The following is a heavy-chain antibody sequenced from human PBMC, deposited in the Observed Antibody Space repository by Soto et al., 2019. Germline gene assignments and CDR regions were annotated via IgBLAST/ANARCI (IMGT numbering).Heavy chain of an antibody. Sequence: ASVKVSCKASGYTFTSYDINWVRQATGQGLEWMGWMNPNSGNTGYAQKFQGRVTMTRNTSISTAYMELSSLRSEDTAVYYCARVSPLTYYCYYGMDVWGQGTTVTVSS. V-gene: IGHV1-8*01. CDR1: GYTFTSYD. CDR3: ARVSPLTYYCYYGMDV. J-gene: IGHJ6*02. D-gene: IGHD3-16*01. CDR2: MNPNSGNT.